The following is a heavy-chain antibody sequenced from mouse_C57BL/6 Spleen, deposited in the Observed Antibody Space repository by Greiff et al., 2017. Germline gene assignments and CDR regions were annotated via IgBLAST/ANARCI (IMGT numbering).Heavy chain of an antibody. V-gene: IGHV5-17*01. D-gene: IGHD4-1*01. CDR1: GFTFSDYG. Sequence: EVMLVESGGGLVKPGGSLKLSCAASGFTFSDYGMHWVRQAPEKGLEWVAYISSGSSTIYYADTVKGRFTISRDNAKNTLFLQMTSLRSEDTARYYCAKLGRAYWGQGTLVTVSA. CDR2: ISSGSSTI. CDR3: AKLGRAY. J-gene: IGHJ3*01.